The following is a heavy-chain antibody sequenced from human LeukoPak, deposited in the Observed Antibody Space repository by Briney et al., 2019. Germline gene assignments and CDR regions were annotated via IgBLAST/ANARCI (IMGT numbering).Heavy chain of an antibody. CDR2: IKQDGREK. CDR1: GFTFSTYW. V-gene: IGHV3-7*01. J-gene: IGHJ6*03. Sequence: PGGSLRLSCAASGFTFSTYWMSWVRQAPGKGLEWVANIKQDGREKYCVDSVKGRFTISRDNAKNSLYLQMNSLRADDTAVYYCARDLHCMDVWGKGTTVTVSS. CDR3: ARDLHCMDV.